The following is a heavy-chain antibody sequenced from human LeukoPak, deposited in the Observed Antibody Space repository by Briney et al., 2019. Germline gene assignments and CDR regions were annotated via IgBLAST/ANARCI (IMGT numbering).Heavy chain of an antibody. J-gene: IGHJ4*02. V-gene: IGHV3-9*01. D-gene: IGHD6-19*01. CDR3: AKGKKMTVAGLFDY. CDR1: GFTFDDYA. Sequence: GGSLRLSCAASGFTFDDYAMHWVRQAPGKGLEWVSGISWNSGGIGYVDSVKGRFTISRDNAKNSLYLQMNSLRADDTALYYCAKGKKMTVAGLFDYWGQGTLVTVSS. CDR2: ISWNSGGI.